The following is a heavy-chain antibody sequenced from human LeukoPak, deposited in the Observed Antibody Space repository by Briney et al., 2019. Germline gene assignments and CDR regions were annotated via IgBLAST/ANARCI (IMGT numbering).Heavy chain of an antibody. CDR3: ARDFRSGSYSGDYYFDY. V-gene: IGHV1-69*04. CDR2: IIPILGIA. J-gene: IGHJ4*02. D-gene: IGHD1-26*01. Sequence: SVKVSCKASGGTFSSYAISWVRQAPGQGLEWMGRIIPILGIANYAQKFQGRVTITADKSTSTAYMELSSLRTEDTAVYYCARDFRSGSYSGDYYFDYWGQGTLVTVSS. CDR1: GGTFSSYA.